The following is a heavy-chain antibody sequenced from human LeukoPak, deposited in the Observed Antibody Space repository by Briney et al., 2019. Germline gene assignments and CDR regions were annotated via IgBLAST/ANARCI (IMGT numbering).Heavy chain of an antibody. Sequence: SETLSLTCAVYGGSFSGYYWSWIRQPPGKGLEWIGEINHSGSTNYNPSLKSRVTMSVDTSKNQFSLKLSSVTAADTAVYYCARDRRITIFGVVIIPGHYYYYMDVWGKGTTVTVSS. J-gene: IGHJ6*03. V-gene: IGHV4-34*01. CDR3: ARDRRITIFGVVIIPGHYYYYMDV. CDR2: INHSGST. CDR1: GGSFSGYY. D-gene: IGHD3-3*01.